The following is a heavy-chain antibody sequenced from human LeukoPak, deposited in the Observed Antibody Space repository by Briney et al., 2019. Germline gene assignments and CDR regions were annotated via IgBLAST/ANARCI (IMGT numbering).Heavy chain of an antibody. CDR1: GFTFSAYF. D-gene: IGHD2-8*01. V-gene: IGHV3-64D*06. J-gene: IGHJ4*02. CDR2: INSNEYDT. CDR3: VKDLNGTWSFDY. Sequence: GGSLRLSCSASGFTFSAYFMHWVRQAPGKGLEYVSSINSNEYDTYYADSVKGRFTIFRDNSKNTLFLQMSSLRAEDTAVYYRVKDLNGTWSFDYWGQGTLVTVSS.